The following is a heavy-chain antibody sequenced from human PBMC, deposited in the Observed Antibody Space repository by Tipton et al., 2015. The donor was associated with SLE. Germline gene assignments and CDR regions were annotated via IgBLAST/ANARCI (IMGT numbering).Heavy chain of an antibody. V-gene: IGHV4-61*10. J-gene: IGHJ3*02. CDR1: GGSISSGSYY. CDR2: IYYSGST. Sequence: TLSLTCTVSGGSISSGSYYWSWIRQPAGKGLEWIGYIYYSGSTNYNPSLKSRVTISVDTSKNQFSLQLSSVTAAATAVYYCARTIVDPIAAAGPVAFDIWGQGTMVTVSS. D-gene: IGHD6-13*01. CDR3: ARTIVDPIAAAGPVAFDI.